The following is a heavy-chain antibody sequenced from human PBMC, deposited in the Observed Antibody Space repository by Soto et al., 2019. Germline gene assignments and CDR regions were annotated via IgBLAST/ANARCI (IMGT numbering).Heavy chain of an antibody. D-gene: IGHD3-3*01. J-gene: IGHJ4*02. CDR3: ARDMKPHYDFWSGYYFFDF. Sequence: QVPLVQSGAEVKKPGASVKVSCKASGYTFTNYGISWVRQAPGQGREWMGWISAYNGNTNYAQKLQGRVTMTTDTSTSTAYMELRSLRSDDTAVYYCARDMKPHYDFWSGYYFFDFWGQGTLVTVSS. V-gene: IGHV1-18*01. CDR1: GYTFTNYG. CDR2: ISAYNGNT.